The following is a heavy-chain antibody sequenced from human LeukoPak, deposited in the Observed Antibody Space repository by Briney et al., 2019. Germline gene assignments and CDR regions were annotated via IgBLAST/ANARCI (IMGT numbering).Heavy chain of an antibody. V-gene: IGHV1-2*02. CDR2: INPNSGGT. D-gene: IGHD3-10*01. CDR3: ARIRYYYGSGSYSLGY. Sequence: ASVKVSCKASGYTFIDYYIHWVRQAPGQGLEWMGWINPNSGGTNYGQKFQGRVTMTRDTSISTAYMELSRLISDETAVYYCARIRYYYGSGSYSLGYWGQGTLVTVSS. CDR1: GYTFIDYY. J-gene: IGHJ4*02.